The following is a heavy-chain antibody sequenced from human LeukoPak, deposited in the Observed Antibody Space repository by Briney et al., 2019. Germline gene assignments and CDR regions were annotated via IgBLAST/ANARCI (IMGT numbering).Heavy chain of an antibody. CDR1: GGSISSGGYS. V-gene: IGHV4-30-2*01. CDR3: ARGNYGSGSYYQNRCFDY. J-gene: IGHJ4*02. Sequence: PSQTLSLTCAVSGGSISSGGYSWSWLRQPPGKGLEWIGYIYHSESTNYNPSLKSRVTISVDKSKNQFSLNLSSVTAADTAVYYCARGNYGSGSYYQNRCFDYWGQGTLVTVSS. D-gene: IGHD3-10*01. CDR2: IYHSEST.